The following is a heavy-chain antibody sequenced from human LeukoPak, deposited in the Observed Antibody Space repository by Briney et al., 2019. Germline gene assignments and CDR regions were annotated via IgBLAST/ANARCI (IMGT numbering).Heavy chain of an antibody. D-gene: IGHD2-2*01. CDR2: ISADGGGT. J-gene: IGHJ4*02. CDR1: TFTFISYA. V-gene: IGHV3-23*01. CDR3: AKRYEPEGTPPAKFAIDY. Sequence: PGGSLRLSCAASTFTFISYAMNWVRQAPGKGLEWVSAISADGGGTYYADSVKGRFTISRDNSQNTLYLQMNNLRAEDTAVYYCAKRYEPEGTPPAKFAIDYWGQGTLVTVSS.